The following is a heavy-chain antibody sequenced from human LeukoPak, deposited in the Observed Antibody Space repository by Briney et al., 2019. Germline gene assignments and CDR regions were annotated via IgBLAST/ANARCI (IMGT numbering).Heavy chain of an antibody. D-gene: IGHD2-2*01. CDR2: ISGSGGST. Sequence: GGSLRLSCAASGFTLSSYAMSWVRQAPGKGLEWVSAISGSGGSTYYADSVKGRFTISRDNSKNTLYLQMNSLSAEDTAVYYCAKGSIVVVPAAQFDPWGQRTLVTVSS. V-gene: IGHV3-23*01. CDR3: AKGSIVVVPAAQFDP. J-gene: IGHJ5*02. CDR1: GFTLSSYA.